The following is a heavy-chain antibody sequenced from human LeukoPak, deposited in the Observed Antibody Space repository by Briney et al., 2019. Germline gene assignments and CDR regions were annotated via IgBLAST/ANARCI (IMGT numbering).Heavy chain of an antibody. Sequence: SETLSLTCTVSGYSISSGYYWGWIRQPPGKGLEWIGSIYHSGSTYYNPSLKSRVTISVDTSKNQFSLKLSSVTAADTAVYYCARDHYSSGWGYYYYYMDVWGKGTTVTVSS. V-gene: IGHV4-38-2*02. CDR3: ARDHYSSGWGYYYYYMDV. J-gene: IGHJ6*03. CDR1: GYSISSGYY. CDR2: IYHSGST. D-gene: IGHD6-19*01.